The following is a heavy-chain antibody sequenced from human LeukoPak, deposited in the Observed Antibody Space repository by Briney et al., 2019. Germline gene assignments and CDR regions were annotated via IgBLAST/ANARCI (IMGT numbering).Heavy chain of an antibody. V-gene: IGHV3-23*01. CDR1: GFTVYSYD. CDR3: AKSCGGDCYYCDY. J-gene: IGHJ4*02. D-gene: IGHD2-21*02. CDR2: ITSSNAPT. Sequence: PGGTLRLYASASGFTVYSYDMTRLPPAPGQGLEGVSTITSSNAPTNYADSVKGRFTISRDNARITLYLQMTILSAEDTAIYYCAKSCGGDCYYCDYWGQGTLVTVSS.